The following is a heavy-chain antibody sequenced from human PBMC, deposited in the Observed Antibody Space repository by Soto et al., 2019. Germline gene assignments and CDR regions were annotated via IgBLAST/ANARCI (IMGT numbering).Heavy chain of an antibody. Sequence: PGESLKISCKGSGYTFTDYWIGWVRQLPGKGLEWMGIIYPGDSDTRYSPSFQGHVTITVDKSTSTAYLQWNTLKASDTAMYYCERNISNLRYYYYAMDVWGQGTTATVSS. CDR1: GYTFTDYW. CDR3: ERNISNLRYYYYAMDV. D-gene: IGHD3-3*01. J-gene: IGHJ6*02. V-gene: IGHV5-51*01. CDR2: IYPGDSDT.